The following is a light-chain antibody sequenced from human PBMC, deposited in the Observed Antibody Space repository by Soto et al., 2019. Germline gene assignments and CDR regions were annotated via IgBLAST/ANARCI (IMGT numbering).Light chain of an antibody. CDR2: AGS. Sequence: DNQLTQSPSFLSASVGDRVTITCRSSQDISNYLVWYQQKPGKAPKVLIYAGSTLQSGVPSKFSGSGSGTEFSLTISSLQPEDFATYYCQQLRSNPITFGQGTRLEI. CDR1: QDISNY. V-gene: IGKV1-9*01. J-gene: IGKJ5*01. CDR3: QQLRSNPIT.